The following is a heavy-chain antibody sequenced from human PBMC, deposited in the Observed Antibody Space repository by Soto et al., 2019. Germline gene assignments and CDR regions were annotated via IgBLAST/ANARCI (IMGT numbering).Heavy chain of an antibody. J-gene: IGHJ4*02. CDR1: GGSISSGGTGSY. CDR2: IYYTGNT. V-gene: IGHV4-31*03. D-gene: IGHD1-1*01. CDR3: ASGHDAYKVRY. Sequence: QVQLQESGPGLVTPSQTLSLTCTVSGGSISSGGTGSYWTWIRQLPGKGLEWIGYIYYTGNTYYNPSLKSRPTISIDTSENQFSLKLTPVTAADTAVYFCASGHDAYKVRYWGQGTRVTVSS.